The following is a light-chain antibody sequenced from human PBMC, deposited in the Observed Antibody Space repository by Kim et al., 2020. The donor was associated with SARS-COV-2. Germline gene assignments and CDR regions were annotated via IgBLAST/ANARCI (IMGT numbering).Light chain of an antibody. CDR1: QSIDGY. CDR3: QQSYTTHWT. CDR2: GAS. V-gene: IGKV1-39*01. J-gene: IGKJ1*01. Sequence: ESVGEGVTITCRASQSIDGYLNWYRQRPGSAPVVLIYGASTLQSAVPSRFSGSGSGTDFTLTISSLQPEDFATYDCQQSYTTHWTFGQGTKVDIK.